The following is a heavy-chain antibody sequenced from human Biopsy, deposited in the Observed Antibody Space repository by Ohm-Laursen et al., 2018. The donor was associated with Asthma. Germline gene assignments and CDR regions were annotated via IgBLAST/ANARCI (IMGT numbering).Heavy chain of an antibody. V-gene: IGHV3-30*18. J-gene: IGHJ6*02. Sequence: SLRLSCPASRFTFSSYGMYWVRQAPGKGLAWVAVISYDGSNKYYVDSVKGRFTISRDNSKHTLYLQMNSLRAEDTVVYDCAKDTEGRYDFWSGLSYNYYGMDVWGQGTTVTVSS. CDR2: ISYDGSNK. CDR1: RFTFSSYG. D-gene: IGHD3-3*01. CDR3: AKDTEGRYDFWSGLSYNYYGMDV.